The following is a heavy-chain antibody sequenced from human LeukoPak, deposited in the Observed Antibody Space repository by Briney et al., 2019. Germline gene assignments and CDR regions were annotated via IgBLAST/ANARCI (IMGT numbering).Heavy chain of an antibody. Sequence: GGSLRLSCAASGFTFSSSWMSWVRQAPGKGLEWVANIQQGGSAKYYVDSVKGRFTISRDDAKNSLYLQMGSLRAEDTAVYFCARIRGDGSTFEYWGRGTLVTVSS. CDR2: IQQGGSAK. CDR1: GFTFSSSW. V-gene: IGHV3-7*01. J-gene: IGHJ4*02. CDR3: ARIRGDGSTFEY. D-gene: IGHD5-24*01.